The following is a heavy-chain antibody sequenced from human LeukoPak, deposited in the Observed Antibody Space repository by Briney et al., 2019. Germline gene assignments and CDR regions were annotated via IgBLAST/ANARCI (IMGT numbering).Heavy chain of an antibody. D-gene: IGHD1-26*01. V-gene: IGHV4-59*01. CDR1: GGSIGNFF. J-gene: IGHJ4*02. CDR3: ARDWELGL. CDR2: IYENGRT. Sequence: PSETLSLTCTVSGGSIGNFFWSWIRQSPGEGLEWIGFIYENGRTSYNPSLKSRVTISVDMSKNQFSLRLTSMTAADTAVYYCARDWELGLWGRGILVTVTS.